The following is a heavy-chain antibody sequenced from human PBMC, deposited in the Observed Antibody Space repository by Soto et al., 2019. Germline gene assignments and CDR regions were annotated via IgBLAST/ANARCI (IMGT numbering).Heavy chain of an antibody. CDR2: LSGSGDKT. CDR1: GCTFNDNV. Sequence: GGSLRLSYAASGCTFNDNVGTWVRQAPGKGLEWVATLSGSGDKTYYADAVKGRVTISRDSSKNTVFLQMHSLSVDDIAVYYCGKESVLAGFAYWGQGTLVTVSS. D-gene: IGHD3-9*01. CDR3: GKESVLAGFAY. V-gene: IGHV3-23*01. J-gene: IGHJ4*02.